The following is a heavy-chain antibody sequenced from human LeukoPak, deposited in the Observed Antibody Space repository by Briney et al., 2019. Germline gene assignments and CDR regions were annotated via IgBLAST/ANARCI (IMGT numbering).Heavy chain of an antibody. D-gene: IGHD6-6*01. CDR1: GFTFSNYA. CDR3: AREGLSSIAARHVLYYFDY. V-gene: IGHV3-30*03. CDR2: ISYDANTQ. Sequence: GGSLRLSCAASGFTFSNYAMHWVRQAPGKGLEWVAAISYDANTQHYADPVKGRFTISRDNSKNTVYLQMNSLRAEDTAVYYCAREGLSSIAARHVLYYFDYWGQGTLVTVSS. J-gene: IGHJ4*02.